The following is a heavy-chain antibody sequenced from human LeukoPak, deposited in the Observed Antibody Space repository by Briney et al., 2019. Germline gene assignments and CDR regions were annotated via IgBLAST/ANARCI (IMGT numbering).Heavy chain of an antibody. V-gene: IGHV3-21*01. D-gene: IGHD4-11*01. CDR2: ISSSSSYI. Sequence: WVRQAPGKGLEWVSSISSSSSYIYYADSVKGRFTISRDNAKNSLYLQMNSLRAEDTAVYYCARGRGYSKFEDYFDYWGQGTLVTVSS. J-gene: IGHJ4*02. CDR3: ARGRGYSKFEDYFDY.